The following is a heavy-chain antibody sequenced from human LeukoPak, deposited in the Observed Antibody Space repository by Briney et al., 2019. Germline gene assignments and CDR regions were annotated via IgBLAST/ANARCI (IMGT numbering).Heavy chain of an antibody. Sequence: PGGSLRLSCTASVFTFDHYAMHWVRQTPGKGLEWVSLISGNGENTYYADSVKSRFTISRDNAKNSLYLQMNSLRAEDTAVYYCARDYRRQLGLRRWYYYYGMDVWGQGTTVTVSS. D-gene: IGHD2-2*01. CDR3: ARDYRRQLGLRRWYYYYGMDV. J-gene: IGHJ6*02. V-gene: IGHV3-43*02. CDR2: ISGNGENT. CDR1: VFTFDHYA.